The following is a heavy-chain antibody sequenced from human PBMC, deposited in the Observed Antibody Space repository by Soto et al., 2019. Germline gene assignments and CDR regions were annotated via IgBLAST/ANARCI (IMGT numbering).Heavy chain of an antibody. J-gene: IGHJ4*02. D-gene: IGHD4-17*01. CDR3: ANRGGEFMTTVTTGY. Sequence: EVPLLESGGGLVQPGGSLRLSCAASGFTFSSYAMSWVRQAPGKGLEWVSAISGSGGSTYYADSVKGRFTISRDNSKNTLYLQMNSLRAEDTAVYYCANRGGEFMTTVTTGYWGQGTLVTVSS. V-gene: IGHV3-23*01. CDR1: GFTFSSYA. CDR2: ISGSGGST.